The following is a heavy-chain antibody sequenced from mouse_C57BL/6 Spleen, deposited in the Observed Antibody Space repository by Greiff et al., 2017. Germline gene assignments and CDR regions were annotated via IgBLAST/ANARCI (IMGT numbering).Heavy chain of an antibody. CDR2: ISYDGSN. CDR1: GYSITSGYY. CDR3: ARERTTLWDGYFDV. J-gene: IGHJ1*03. Sequence: EVKLMESGPGLVKPSQSLSLTCSVTGYSITSGYYWNWIRQFPGNKLEWMGYISYDGSNNYNPSLKNRISITRDTSKNQFFLKLNSVTTEDTATYYCARERTTLWDGYFDVWGTGTTVTVSS. V-gene: IGHV3-6*01. D-gene: IGHD4-1*01.